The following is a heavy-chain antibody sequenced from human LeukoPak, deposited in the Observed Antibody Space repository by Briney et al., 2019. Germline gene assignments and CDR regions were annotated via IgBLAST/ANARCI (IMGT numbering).Heavy chain of an antibody. J-gene: IGHJ6*02. CDR2: ISWNSGSI. V-gene: IGHV3-9*01. CDR1: GFIFDDYA. CDR3: AKDTPYYYGMDV. Sequence: GRSLRLSCAASGFIFDDYAMHWVRQAPGKGLEWVSGISWNSGSIGYADSVKGRFTISRDNAKNSLYLQMNSLRAEDTALYYCAKDTPYYYGMDVWGQGTTVTVSS.